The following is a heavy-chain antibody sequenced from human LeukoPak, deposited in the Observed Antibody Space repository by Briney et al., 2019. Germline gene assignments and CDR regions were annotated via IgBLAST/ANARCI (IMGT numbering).Heavy chain of an antibody. CDR2: LRSDGSNK. CDR1: GFTFSSYG. V-gene: IGHV3-30*02. CDR3: AKELSTGAYFDY. J-gene: IGHJ4*02. Sequence: GGSLRLSCAASGFTFSSYGMRWVRRAPGKGLEWVSFLRSDGSNKYYADSVRGRFTISRDNSKNTLFLQMNSLRAEDTALYYCAKELSTGAYFDYWGQGTLVTVS. D-gene: IGHD1-1*01.